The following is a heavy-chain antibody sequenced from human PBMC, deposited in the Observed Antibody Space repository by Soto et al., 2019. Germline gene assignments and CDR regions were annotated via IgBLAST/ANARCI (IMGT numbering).Heavy chain of an antibody. CDR2: TSSGGSRI. Sequence: PGGSLRLSCAASGFTVSSVYMSWVRQAPGKGLEWVSVTSSGGSRIYYADSVKGRFTISSDNSKNTLYLQMNSLGAEGTAVYYCAARVRSSGWYADFDYWGQGALVTVSS. D-gene: IGHD6-19*01. V-gene: IGHV3-53*01. J-gene: IGHJ4*02. CDR3: AARVRSSGWYADFDY. CDR1: GFTVSSVY.